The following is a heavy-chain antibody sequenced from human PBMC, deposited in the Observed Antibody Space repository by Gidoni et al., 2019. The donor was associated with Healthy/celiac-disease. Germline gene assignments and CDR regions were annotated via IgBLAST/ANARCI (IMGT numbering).Heavy chain of an antibody. CDR1: GGSFSGYY. CDR3: AREGGLYCSGGSCYPLGDYYYYGMDV. D-gene: IGHD2-15*01. Sequence: QVQLQQWGAGLLKPSETLSLTCAGYGGSFSGYYWSWIRQPPGKGLEWIGEINHSGSTNYNPSLKSRVTISVDTSKNQFSLKLSSVTAADTAVYYCAREGGLYCSGGSCYPLGDYYYYGMDVWGQGTTVTVSS. CDR2: INHSGST. V-gene: IGHV4-34*01. J-gene: IGHJ6*02.